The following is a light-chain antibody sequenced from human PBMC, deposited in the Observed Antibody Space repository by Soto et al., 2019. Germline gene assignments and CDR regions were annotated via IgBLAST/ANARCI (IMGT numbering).Light chain of an antibody. CDR2: AAS. V-gene: IGKV1-39*01. Sequence: DIQMTQSPSSLSASVGDRVTITCRASQSISSYLYWYQQKPGKAPKLLIYAASSLQSGVPSKFSGSGSGTDFTLTISSLQPEDFATYYCQPSYSTPYTFVQGTKLEIK. CDR1: QSISSY. CDR3: QPSYSTPYT. J-gene: IGKJ2*01.